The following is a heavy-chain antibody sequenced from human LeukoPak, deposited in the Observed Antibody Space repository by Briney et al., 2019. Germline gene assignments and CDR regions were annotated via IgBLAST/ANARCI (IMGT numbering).Heavy chain of an antibody. J-gene: IGHJ4*02. D-gene: IGHD3-10*01. Sequence: GASVKVSCKASGYTFIDHYIHWVRQAPGQGLEYMGWINPNSGYTKYAPKFQDRVTMTRDTSISTVYMELSRLISGDTAVYYCARGDTMVRGVISDYWGQGTLVTVSS. CDR2: INPNSGYT. V-gene: IGHV1-2*02. CDR1: GYTFIDHY. CDR3: ARGDTMVRGVISDY.